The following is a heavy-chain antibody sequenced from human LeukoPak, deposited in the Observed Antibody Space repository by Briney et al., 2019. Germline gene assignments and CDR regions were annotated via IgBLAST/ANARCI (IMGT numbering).Heavy chain of an antibody. CDR2: IIPIFGTA. D-gene: IGHD5-18*01. Sequence: SVKVSCKASGGTFSSYAISWVRQAPGQGLEWMGVIIPIFGTANYAQKFQGRVTITTAESTSTAYMELSSLRSEDAAVYYCASFSGYSYGFDFDYWGQGTLVTVSS. CDR3: ASFSGYSYGFDFDY. J-gene: IGHJ4*02. CDR1: GGTFSSYA. V-gene: IGHV1-69*05.